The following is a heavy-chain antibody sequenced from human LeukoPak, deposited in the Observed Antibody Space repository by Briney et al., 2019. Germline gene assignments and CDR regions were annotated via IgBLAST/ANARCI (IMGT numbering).Heavy chain of an antibody. CDR2: IYPGDSDT. J-gene: IGHJ3*01. Sequence: GESLKISCKASGYSFTSYWIAWVRQMPGKGLEWMGIIYPGDSDTRYSPSFRGQVTISADKSITTAYLQWRSLKASDTAMYYCARPKIGAADAFDVWGQGTMVTVSS. V-gene: IGHV5-51*01. CDR1: GYSFTSYW. CDR3: ARPKIGAADAFDV. D-gene: IGHD3-16*01.